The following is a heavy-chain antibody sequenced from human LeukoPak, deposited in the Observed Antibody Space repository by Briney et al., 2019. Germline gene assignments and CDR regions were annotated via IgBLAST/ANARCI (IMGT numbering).Heavy chain of an antibody. J-gene: IGHJ4*02. CDR2: IFYRGST. D-gene: IGHD4-17*01. CDR3: ARRGADDYGDYGFDF. Sequence: SSETLSLTCTVSGGSISSYYWTWIRQPPGKGLEWLGYIFYRGSTNYNPSLKSRVTISVDTSKNQFSLKLNSVTAADTAVYYCARRGADDYGDYGFDFWGQGTLVTVSS. CDR1: GGSISSYY. V-gene: IGHV4-59*08.